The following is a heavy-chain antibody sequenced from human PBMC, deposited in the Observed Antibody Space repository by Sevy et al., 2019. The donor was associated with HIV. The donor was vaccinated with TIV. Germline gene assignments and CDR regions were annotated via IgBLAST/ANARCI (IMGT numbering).Heavy chain of an antibody. CDR3: AGQMTTVTGGAFDI. J-gene: IGHJ3*02. V-gene: IGHV3-30-3*01. Sequence: GGSLRLSCAASGFTFSSYAMHWVRQAPGKGLEWVAVISYDGSNKYYADSVKGRFTISRDNSKNTLYLQMNSLRAKDTAVYYCAGQMTTVTGGAFDIWGQGTMVTVSS. CDR2: ISYDGSNK. D-gene: IGHD4-17*01. CDR1: GFTFSSYA.